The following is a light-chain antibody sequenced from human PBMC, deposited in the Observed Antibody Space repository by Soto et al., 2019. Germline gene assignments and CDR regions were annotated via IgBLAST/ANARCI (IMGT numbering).Light chain of an antibody. CDR3: QTYDGSPRT. CDR2: GIF. J-gene: IGKJ2*01. CDR1: QSLKTNF. V-gene: IGKV3-20*01. Sequence: TVLTQSPGTVFLSPGERATLYCRTSQSLKTNFLAWYQQRPGQAPRLLIYGIFNRAAGVPGRFSGSGSGTDFTLTITRLEPEDSAVYCCQTYDGSPRTFGLGT.